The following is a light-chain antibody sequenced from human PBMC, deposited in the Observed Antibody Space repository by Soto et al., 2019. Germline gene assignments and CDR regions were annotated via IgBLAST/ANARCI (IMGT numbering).Light chain of an antibody. CDR2: AAS. CDR1: QIVSSNF. Sequence: EIVLTQSPGTLSLSPGERATLSCRASQIVSSNFLTWYQQKPGQAPRLLIYAASSRAAGIPDRISGSGSGTDFTLTIRRLEPEDFAVYFCQQYNIWPQTFGQGTKVDIK. V-gene: IGKV3-20*01. CDR3: QQYNIWPQT. J-gene: IGKJ1*01.